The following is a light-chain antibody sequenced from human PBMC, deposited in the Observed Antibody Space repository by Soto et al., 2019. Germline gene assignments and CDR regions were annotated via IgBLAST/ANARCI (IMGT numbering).Light chain of an antibody. Sequence: QSALTQPRSVSGSPGQSVTISCTGTSSDVGVYNYVSWYQQYPGKAPKIMIYDVSKRPSGVPDRFSGSKSDNTASLTISGLQAEDEADYYCCSYAGSYTFVFGIGTKVTAL. J-gene: IGLJ1*01. CDR2: DVS. CDR3: CSYAGSYTFV. CDR1: SSDVGVYNY. V-gene: IGLV2-11*01.